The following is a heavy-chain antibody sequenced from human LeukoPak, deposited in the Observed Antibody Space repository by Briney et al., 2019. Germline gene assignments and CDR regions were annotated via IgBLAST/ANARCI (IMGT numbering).Heavy chain of an antibody. D-gene: IGHD1-14*01. Sequence: RASVKVSCKASGYAFTRYDINWVRQATGQGLAWMGWMIPYSGNTGYAQKFQGRVTMTRNTSISTAYMELSSLRSEDTAVYYWAVGYKEYYYYGMDVWGQGTTVTVSS. CDR2: MIPYSGNT. CDR3: AVGYKEYYYYGMDV. J-gene: IGHJ6*02. CDR1: GYAFTRYD. V-gene: IGHV1-8*01.